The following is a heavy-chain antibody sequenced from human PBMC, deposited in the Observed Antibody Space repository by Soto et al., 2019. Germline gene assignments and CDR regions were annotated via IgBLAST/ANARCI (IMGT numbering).Heavy chain of an antibody. V-gene: IGHV1-8*01. CDR2: MNPNRGNT. CDR1: GYTFTSYD. CDR3: AREKSSGYYYDY. J-gene: IGHJ4*02. D-gene: IGHD3-22*01. Sequence: QVQLVQSGAEVKKPGASVKVSCKASGYTFTSYDINWVRQATGQVLEWMGWMNPNRGNTAYAQKLQGRVTMTRNTSISTAYMELSSLRSEDTAVYYCAREKSSGYYYDYWGQGTLVTVSS.